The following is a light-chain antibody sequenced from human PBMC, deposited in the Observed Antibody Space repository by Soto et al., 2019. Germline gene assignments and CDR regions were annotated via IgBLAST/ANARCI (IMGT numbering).Light chain of an antibody. CDR2: EVS. CDR1: SSDIGGYNY. CDR3: SSFRSTTTL. J-gene: IGLJ2*01. V-gene: IGLV2-14*01. Sequence: QSALTQPASVSGSPGQSITISCTGTSSDIGGYNYVSWYQQHPGKAPKLMIYEVSNRPSGVSNRSSGSKSGNTASLTISGLQAEDEADYYCSSFRSTTTLFGGGTKLTVL.